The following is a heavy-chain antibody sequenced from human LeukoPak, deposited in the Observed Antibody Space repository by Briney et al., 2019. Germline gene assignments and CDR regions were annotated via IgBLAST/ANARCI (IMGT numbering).Heavy chain of an antibody. Sequence: AGGSLRLSCSDSGFTFGDYGIRWVRQGPGKGLEWVSGIDWNGGNTVYADSVKGRFTVSRDNAKNSLYLQMNSLRAEDTALYYCARAGDYYDTHYFDYWGQGTLVSVSS. V-gene: IGHV3-20*04. J-gene: IGHJ4*02. CDR3: ARAGDYYDTHYFDY. CDR2: IDWNGGNT. CDR1: GFTFGDYG. D-gene: IGHD3-22*01.